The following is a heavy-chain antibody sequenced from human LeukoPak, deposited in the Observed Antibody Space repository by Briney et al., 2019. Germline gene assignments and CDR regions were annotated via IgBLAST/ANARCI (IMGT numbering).Heavy chain of an antibody. CDR2: IYSDGNT. CDR1: GSTVSSNY. J-gene: IGHJ4*02. V-gene: IGHV3-66*01. CDR3: ARKNGLDY. Sequence: GGSLRLSCAASGSTVSSNYMSWVRRAPGKGLEWVSVIYSDGNTYYADSVKGRFTISRDNSKNTLYLQMNSLRAEDTAVYYCARKNGLDYWGQGTLVTVSS.